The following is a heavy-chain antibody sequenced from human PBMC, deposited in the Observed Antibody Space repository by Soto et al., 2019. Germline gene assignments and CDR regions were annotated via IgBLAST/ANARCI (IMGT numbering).Heavy chain of an antibody. CDR2: IIPIFGTA. J-gene: IGHJ5*02. Sequence: SVKVSCKASGGTFSSYAISWVRQAPGQGLEWMGGIIPIFGTANYAQKFQGRVTITADESTSTAYMELSSLRSEDTAVYYCASVTTGEFWFDPWGQGTLVTVSS. D-gene: IGHD4-17*01. V-gene: IGHV1-69*13. CDR1: GGTFSSYA. CDR3: ASVTTGEFWFDP.